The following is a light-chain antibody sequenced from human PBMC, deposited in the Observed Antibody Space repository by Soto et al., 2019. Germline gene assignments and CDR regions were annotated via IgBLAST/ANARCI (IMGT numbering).Light chain of an antibody. CDR1: SSDVGSYHP. Sequence: QSALTQPASVSGVPGQSITISCTATSSDVGSYHPVSWYQQQPGKAPKLMIYDDSRRATGVSNRLSGSKSGNTASLTISGLQAEDEADYYCCSYADSRTYVFGTGTKLTVL. CDR3: CSYADSRTYV. V-gene: IGLV2-23*01. J-gene: IGLJ1*01. CDR2: DDS.